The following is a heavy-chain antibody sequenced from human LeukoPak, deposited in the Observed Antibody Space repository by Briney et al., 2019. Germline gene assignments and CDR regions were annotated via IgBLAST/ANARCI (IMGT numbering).Heavy chain of an antibody. J-gene: IGHJ4*02. CDR3: AREGSYGTFLDY. CDR2: ISSSSSYI. Sequence: GGSLRLSCAASGFTFSSYSMNWVRQAPGKGLEWVSSISSSSSYIYYADSVKGRFTISRDNAKNSLYLQVNSLRAEDTAVYYCAREGSYGTFLDYWGQGTLVTVSS. V-gene: IGHV3-21*01. D-gene: IGHD1-26*01. CDR1: GFTFSSYS.